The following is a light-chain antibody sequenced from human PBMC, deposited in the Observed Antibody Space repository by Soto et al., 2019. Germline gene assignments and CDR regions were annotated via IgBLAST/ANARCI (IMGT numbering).Light chain of an antibody. J-gene: IGKJ3*01. Sequence: EIVLTQYPGTLSLSPGERATLSCRASQSVSSSYLAWYQQKPGQAPRLLIYGASSRATGIPDRFSGSGSGTDFTLTISRLEPEDFAVYYCQQYGSSPPTFGPGTKVDIK. CDR3: QQYGSSPPT. CDR1: QSVSSSY. CDR2: GAS. V-gene: IGKV3-20*01.